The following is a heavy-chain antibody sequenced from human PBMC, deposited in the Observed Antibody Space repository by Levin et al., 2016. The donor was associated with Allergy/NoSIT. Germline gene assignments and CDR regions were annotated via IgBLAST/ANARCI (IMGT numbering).Heavy chain of an antibody. CDR2: ISASSGTT. D-gene: IGHD5-18*01. CDR3: ARVHAMVSGDLDY. V-gene: IGHV3-48*02. J-gene: IGHJ4*02. Sequence: WIRQPPGKGLEWVSYISASSGTTYYADSVKGRFTISRDKAKNLLHLHMNSLRDEDTAVYYCARVHAMVSGDLDYWGQGTLVTVSS.